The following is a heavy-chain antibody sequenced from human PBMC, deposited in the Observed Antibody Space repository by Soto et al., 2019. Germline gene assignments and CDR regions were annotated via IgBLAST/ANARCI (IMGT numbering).Heavy chain of an antibody. J-gene: IGHJ4*02. V-gene: IGHV3-53*01. CDR1: GFTVSSNY. Sequence: GGSLRLSCAASGFTVSSNYMSWVRQAPGKGLEWVSVIYSGGSTYYADSVKGRFTISRDNSKNTLYLQMNSLRAEDTAVYYCARPGGDDEGYFDYWGQGTLVTVSS. CDR3: ARPGGDDEGYFDY. D-gene: IGHD3-16*01. CDR2: IYSGGST.